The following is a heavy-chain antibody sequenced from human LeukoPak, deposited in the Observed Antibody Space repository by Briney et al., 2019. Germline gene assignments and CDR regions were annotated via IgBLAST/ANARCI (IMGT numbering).Heavy chain of an antibody. D-gene: IGHD5-24*01. J-gene: IGHJ3*02. CDR1: GFTFSSYG. CDR3: ANTGSFRDGYNRIAFDI. CDR2: IRYDGSNK. V-gene: IGHV3-30*02. Sequence: GGSLRLSCAASGFTFSSYGMHWVRQAPGKGLEWVAFIRYDGSNKYYADSVKGRFTISRDNSKNTLYLQMNSLRAEDTAVYYCANTGSFRDGYNRIAFDIWGQGTMVTVSS.